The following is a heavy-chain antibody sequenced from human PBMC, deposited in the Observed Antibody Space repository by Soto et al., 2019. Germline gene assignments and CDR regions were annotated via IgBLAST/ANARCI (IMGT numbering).Heavy chain of an antibody. D-gene: IGHD3-16*02. V-gene: IGHV4-31*03. CDR3: ARDRSIYDYIWGSYRPGAFDI. J-gene: IGHJ3*02. CDR2: IYYSGST. Sequence: QVQLQESGPGLVKPSQTLSLTCTVSGGSISSGGYYWSWIRQHPGKGLEWIGYIYYSGSTYYNPSLKSRVTISVDTSKNQLSLKLSSVTGADTAVYYCARDRSIYDYIWGSYRPGAFDIWGQGTMVTVSS. CDR1: GGSISSGGYY.